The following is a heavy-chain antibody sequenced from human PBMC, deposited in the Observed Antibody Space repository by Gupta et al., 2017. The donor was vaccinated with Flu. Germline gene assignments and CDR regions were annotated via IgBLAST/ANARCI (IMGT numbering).Heavy chain of an antibody. CDR2: IIPIFGTA. CDR3: ARDGSSPRYSSSWYASYFDY. CDR1: GGTFSSYA. V-gene: IGHV1-69*06. J-gene: IGHJ4*02. D-gene: IGHD6-13*01. Sequence: QVQLVQSGAEVKKPGSSVKVSCKASGGTFSSYAISWVRQAPGQGLEWMGGIIPIFGTANYAQKFQGRVTITADKSTSTAYMELSSLRSEDTAVYYCARDGSSPRYSSSWYASYFDYWGQGTLVTVSS.